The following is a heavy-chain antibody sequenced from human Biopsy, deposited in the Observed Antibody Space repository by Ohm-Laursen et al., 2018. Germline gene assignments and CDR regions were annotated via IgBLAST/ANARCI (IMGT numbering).Heavy chain of an antibody. V-gene: IGHV1-2*02. CDR3: ARDLNNPYYFDY. CDR2: INPNSVGT. J-gene: IGHJ4*02. Sequence: ASVKVSCKASGYTFTDYFLHWVRQAPGQGLEWMGWINPNSVGTYYAQKFQGRVTMTRDTSISTAYMELSRLRSDDTAVYYCARDLNNPYYFDYWGQGTLVTVFS. CDR1: GYTFTDYF. D-gene: IGHD1-14*01.